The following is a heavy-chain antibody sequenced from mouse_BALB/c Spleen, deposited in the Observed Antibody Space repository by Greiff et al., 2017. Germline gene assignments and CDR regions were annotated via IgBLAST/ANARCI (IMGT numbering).Heavy chain of an antibody. CDR1: GYTFTDYW. D-gene: IGHD4-1*01. J-gene: IGHJ2*01. V-gene: IGHV1-69*01. CDR2: IDTSDSYT. Sequence: QVQLQQPGAELVMPGASVKMSCKASGYTFTDYWMHWVKQRPGQGLEWIGAIDTSDSYTSYNQKFKGKATLTVDESSSTAYMQLSSLTSEDSAVYYCARGLGHGFDYWGQGTTLTVSS. CDR3: ARGLGHGFDY.